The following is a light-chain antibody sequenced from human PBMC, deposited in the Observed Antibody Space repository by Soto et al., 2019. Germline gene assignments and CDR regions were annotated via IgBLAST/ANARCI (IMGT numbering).Light chain of an antibody. CDR2: RAS. CDR1: QSISSW. V-gene: IGKV1-5*03. CDR3: QQYSSYFFT. J-gene: IGKJ3*01. Sequence: DIQMTQSPSTLSASVGDRVNITCRACQSISSWLAWYQQKPGKAPKLLIYRASDLQTGVPSRFSGSGSGTEFTLTISSLQTDDIATYYCQQYSSYFFTFGPGTKVDVK.